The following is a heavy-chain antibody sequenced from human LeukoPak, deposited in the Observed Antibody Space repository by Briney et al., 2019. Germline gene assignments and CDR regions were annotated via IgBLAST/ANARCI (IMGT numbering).Heavy chain of an antibody. J-gene: IGHJ5*02. CDR3: AKCGTLGYCSGRDP. V-gene: IGHV3-23*01. CDR2: ITGSGEI. Sequence: PGGSLRLSCTASGFTFSTYWMSWVRQAPGKGLEWVSTITGSGEIYKPDSLKGRFTISRDNSKTTLYLQMNSLRAEDTAVYYCAKCGTLGYCSGRDPWGQGTLVIVSS. CDR1: GFTFSTYW. D-gene: IGHD2-15*01.